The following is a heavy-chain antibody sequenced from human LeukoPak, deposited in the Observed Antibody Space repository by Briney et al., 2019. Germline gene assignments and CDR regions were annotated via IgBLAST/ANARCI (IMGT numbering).Heavy chain of an antibody. CDR1: GFTFSNYV. CDR2: ISGSGRST. V-gene: IGHV3-23*01. J-gene: IGHJ4*02. CDR3: AKDKSSSSGWYYFDY. D-gene: IGHD6-19*01. Sequence: GGSLRLSCAASGFTFSNYVMSWVRQAPGKGLEWVSGISGSGRSTYYADSVKGRFTITRDNSKNTLYLQMNSLRAEDTAVYYCAKDKSSSSGWYYFDYWGQGTLVTVSS.